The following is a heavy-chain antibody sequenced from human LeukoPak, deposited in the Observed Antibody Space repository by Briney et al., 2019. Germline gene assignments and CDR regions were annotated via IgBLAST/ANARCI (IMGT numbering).Heavy chain of an antibody. CDR2: MNPNSGNT. J-gene: IGHJ4*02. V-gene: IGHV1-8*01. CDR1: GYTFTSYD. Sequence: GASVKVSCKASGYTFTSYDINWVRQATGQGLEWMGWMNPNSGNTGYAQKFQGRVTMTRNTSISTAYMELSSLRSEDTAVYYCARDRGWRYYFDYWGQGTLVTVSS. CDR3: ARDRGWRYYFDY.